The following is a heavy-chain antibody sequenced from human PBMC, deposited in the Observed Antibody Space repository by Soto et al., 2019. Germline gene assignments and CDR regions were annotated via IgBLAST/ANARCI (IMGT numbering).Heavy chain of an antibody. Sequence: QVQLVESGGGVVQPGRSLRLSCAASGFTFSSYGMHWVRQAPGKGLEWVAVIWYDGSNKYYADSVKGRFTISRDNSKNTLYLQMNSLRAEDTAVYYCARDQQQLVSLGSWSQGFGDYYYGMDVWGQGTTVTVSS. J-gene: IGHJ6*02. CDR3: ARDQQQLVSLGSWSQGFGDYYYGMDV. D-gene: IGHD6-13*01. V-gene: IGHV3-33*01. CDR2: IWYDGSNK. CDR1: GFTFSSYG.